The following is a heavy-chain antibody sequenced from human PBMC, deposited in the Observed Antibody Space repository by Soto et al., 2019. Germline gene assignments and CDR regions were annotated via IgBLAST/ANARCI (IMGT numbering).Heavy chain of an antibody. V-gene: IGHV3-9*01. CDR1: GFTFDDYA. CDR2: ISWNSGSI. J-gene: IGHJ4*02. D-gene: IGHD4-17*01. CDR3: AKAIDYGDYASDY. Sequence: GGSLRLSCAXSGFTFDDYAMHWVRQAPGKGLEWVSGISWNSGSIGYADSVKGRFTISRDNAKNSLYLQMNSLRAEDTALYYCAKAIDYGDYASDYWGQGTLVTVSS.